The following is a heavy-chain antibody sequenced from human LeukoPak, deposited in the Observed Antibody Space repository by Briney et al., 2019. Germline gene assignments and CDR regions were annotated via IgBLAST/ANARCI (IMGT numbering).Heavy chain of an antibody. D-gene: IGHD1-14*01. J-gene: IGHJ3*02. CDR1: GGSFSGYY. CDR2: IYTSGST. CDR3: ARDLITGWAFDI. V-gene: IGHV4-4*07. Sequence: PSETLSLTCAVYGGSFSGYYWSWIRQPAGKGLEWIGRIYTSGSTNYNPSLKSRVTISVDTSKNQFSLKLSSVTAADTAVYYCARDLITGWAFDIWGQGTMVTVSS.